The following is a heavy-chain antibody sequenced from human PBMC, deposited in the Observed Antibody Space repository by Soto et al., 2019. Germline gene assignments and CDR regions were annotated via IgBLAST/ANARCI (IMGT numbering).Heavy chain of an antibody. D-gene: IGHD3-10*01. CDR2: INWNDDK. J-gene: IGHJ6*02. Sequence: SGPTLVNPTQTLTLTCTFSGFSLSTSGVGVGWIRQPPGKALEWLALINWNDDKRSSPSLKSRLTITKATSKNPVVLTMTNMDTVDTATYYCAHSGSPTTDSGMDVWGQGXTVTVYS. CDR3: AHSGSPTTDSGMDV. V-gene: IGHV2-5*01. CDR1: GFSLSTSGVG.